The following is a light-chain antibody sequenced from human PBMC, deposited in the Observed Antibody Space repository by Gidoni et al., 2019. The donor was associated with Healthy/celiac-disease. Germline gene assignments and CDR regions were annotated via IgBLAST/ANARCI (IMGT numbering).Light chain of an antibody. CDR3: QQYYSTPVT. J-gene: IGKJ3*01. V-gene: IGKV4-1*01. Sequence: DIVMTQSPDSLAVSLGERDTINCKSSQSVLYSSNNKNYLAWYQQKPGQPPKLLIYWASTRESGVPDRFSGSGSGTDFTLTISSLQAEDVAVYYCQQYYSTPVTFGPXTKVDIK. CDR1: QSVLYSSNNKNY. CDR2: WAS.